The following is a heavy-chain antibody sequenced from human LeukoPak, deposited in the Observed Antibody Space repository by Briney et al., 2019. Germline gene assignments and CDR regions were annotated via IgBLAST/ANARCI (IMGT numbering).Heavy chain of an antibody. CDR1: GGSISSSSYY. CDR3: TRHQWWLAPRNFDY. Sequence: PSETLSLTCTVSGGSISSSSYYWGWIRQPPGKWLEWIGSIYHSGSTYYNPSLKSRVTISVDTSKNQFSLKLSSVTAADMAVYYCTRHQWWLAPRNFDYWGQGTLVTVSS. J-gene: IGHJ4*02. CDR2: IYHSGST. D-gene: IGHD2-8*01. V-gene: IGHV4-39*01.